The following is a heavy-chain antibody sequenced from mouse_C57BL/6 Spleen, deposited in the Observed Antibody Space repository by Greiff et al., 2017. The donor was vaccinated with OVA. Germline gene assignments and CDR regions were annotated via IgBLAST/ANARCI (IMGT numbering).Heavy chain of an antibody. CDR3: ASSGYSSVHYYAMCY. CDR1: GYNIKNTY. J-gene: IGHJ4*01. D-gene: IGHD2-5*01. CDR2: IDPANGNT. V-gene: IGHV14-3*01. Sequence: VQLQQSVAELVRPGASVKLSCKASGYNIKNTYMHWVKQRPEQGLEWIGRIDPANGNTNYAPKFQGKATITVDTSSNTAYMQPSSLTSQDTAIDYVASSGYSSVHYYAMCYWGQGTSVTVAT.